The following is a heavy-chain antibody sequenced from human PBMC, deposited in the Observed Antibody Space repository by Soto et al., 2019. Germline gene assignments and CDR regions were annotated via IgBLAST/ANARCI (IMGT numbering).Heavy chain of an antibody. CDR2: SKNKADSYTT. CDR1: GFTFSDHY. J-gene: IGHJ4*02. D-gene: IGHD3-10*01. Sequence: EVQLVESGGGLVQPGGSLRLSCPASGFTFSDHYMDWVRQAPGKGLEWVGRSKNKADSYTTEYAASVKGRFSISRDGSKNSLFLQMNSLKTEDTEVYYCTVWGSGNDFGAAWGQGILVTVSS. V-gene: IGHV3-72*01. CDR3: TVWGSGNDFGAA.